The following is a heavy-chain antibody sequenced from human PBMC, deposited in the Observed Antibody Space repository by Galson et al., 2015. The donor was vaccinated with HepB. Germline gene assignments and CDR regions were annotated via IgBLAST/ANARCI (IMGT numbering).Heavy chain of an antibody. CDR3: AKDRIAGDGYSELDK. J-gene: IGHJ4*02. V-gene: IGHV3-23*01. D-gene: IGHD5-18*01. CDR2: IWPSGKT. Sequence: SLRLSCAASGFTLSASSMSWVRQAPGQGLEWVSGIWPSGKTFNADSVEGRFTISRDTSKSTLYLQMNSLRAGDTAIYFCAKDRIAGDGYSELDKWGQGTLVTVSS. CDR1: GFTLSASS.